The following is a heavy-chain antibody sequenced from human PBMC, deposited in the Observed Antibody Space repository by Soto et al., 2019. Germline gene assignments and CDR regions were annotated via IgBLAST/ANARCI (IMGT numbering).Heavy chain of an antibody. V-gene: IGHV4-61*01. CDR3: ARTTAVPNTLRSRYFFDY. CDR2: VYYSGTT. D-gene: IGHD4-17*01. Sequence: SETLSLTCSVSGGSVSNKTYYWSWIRQPPGKRLEWIGYVYYSGTTNYNPYLKSRVTISVDLSKNQFSLRLSSVTTADTALYYCARTTAVPNTLRSRYFFDYWGQGTLVTVSS. CDR1: GGSVSNKTYY. J-gene: IGHJ4*02.